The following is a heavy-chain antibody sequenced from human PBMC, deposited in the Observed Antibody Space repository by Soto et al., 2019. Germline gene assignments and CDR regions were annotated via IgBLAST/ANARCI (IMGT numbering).Heavy chain of an antibody. CDR2: IYYSGST. Sequence: SETLSLTCTVSGGSISSYYWSWIRQPPGKGLEWIGYIYYSGSTNYNPSLKSRVTISVDTSKNQFSLKLSSVTAADTAVYYCARWDYYDSSGYYLWGQGTLVTVSS. J-gene: IGHJ5*02. D-gene: IGHD3-22*01. CDR1: GGSISSYY. CDR3: ARWDYYDSSGYYL. V-gene: IGHV4-59*01.